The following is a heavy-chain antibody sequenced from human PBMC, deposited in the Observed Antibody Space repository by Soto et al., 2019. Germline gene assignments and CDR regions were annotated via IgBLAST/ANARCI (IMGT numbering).Heavy chain of an antibody. D-gene: IGHD3-22*01. CDR1: GFTFDSYS. CDR3: ARDSSAAARRGGMDV. Sequence: EVQLVESGGGLIRPGGSLRLSCAASGFTFDSYSMNWVRQAPGKGLEWVAYISNTSRTRYYADSVKGRITISRDNAKTSLSLQLNSLREEDTALYYCARDSSAAARRGGMDVWGQGITVTVSS. V-gene: IGHV3-48*02. J-gene: IGHJ6*02. CDR2: ISNTSRTR.